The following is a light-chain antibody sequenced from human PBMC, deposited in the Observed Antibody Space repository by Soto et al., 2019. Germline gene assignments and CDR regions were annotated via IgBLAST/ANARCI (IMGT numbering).Light chain of an antibody. Sequence: QLVLTQPPSVSVAPGQRVTISCTGSSSNIGAGYDVHWYQQLPGTAPKLLIYGNSNRPSGVPDRFSGSKSGTSASLAITGLQAEDEADYYCQSYDSSLSGSRAVFGGGTQLTVL. CDR2: GNS. V-gene: IGLV1-40*01. CDR1: SSNIGAGYD. J-gene: IGLJ7*01. CDR3: QSYDSSLSGSRAV.